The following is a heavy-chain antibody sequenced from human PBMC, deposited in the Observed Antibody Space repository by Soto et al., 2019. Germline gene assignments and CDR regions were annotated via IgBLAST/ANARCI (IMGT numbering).Heavy chain of an antibody. CDR2: IWYDGSNK. D-gene: IGHD6-19*01. CDR3: ASWAGPYYYGMDV. Sequence: QVQLVESGGGVVQPGRSLRLSCAASGFTFSSYGMHWVRQAPGKGLEWVAVIWYDGSNKYYADSVKGRFTISRDNSKNTLYLQMSSLRAEDTAVYYCASWAGPYYYGMDVWGQGTTVTVSS. J-gene: IGHJ6*02. V-gene: IGHV3-33*01. CDR1: GFTFSSYG.